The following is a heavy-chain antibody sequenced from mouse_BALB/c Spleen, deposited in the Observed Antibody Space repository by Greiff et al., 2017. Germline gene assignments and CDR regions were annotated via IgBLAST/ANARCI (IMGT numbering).Heavy chain of an antibody. Sequence: EVQLVESGAELVKPGASVKLSCTASGFNIKDTYMHWVKQRPEQGLEWIGRIDPANGNTKYDPKFQGKATITADTSSNTAYLQLSSLTSEDTAVYYCARDRVYAMDYWGQGTSVTVSS. V-gene: IGHV14-3*02. CDR3: ARDRVYAMDY. CDR1: GFNIKDTY. CDR2: IDPANGNT. J-gene: IGHJ4*01.